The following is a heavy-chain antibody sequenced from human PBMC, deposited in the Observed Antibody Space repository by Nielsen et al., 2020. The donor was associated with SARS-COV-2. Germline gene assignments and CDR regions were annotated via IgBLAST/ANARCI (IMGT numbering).Heavy chain of an antibody. V-gene: IGHV3-23*01. D-gene: IGHD4-17*01. CDR2: ISGSGGST. J-gene: IGHJ5*01. CDR1: GGSISSYY. Sequence: ETLSLTCTVSGGSISSYYWSWVRQAPGKGLEWVSAISGSGGSTYYADSVKGRFITYYADSVKGRFTISRDNSKNTLYLQMNSLRAEDTALYYCAKHDYGESTWFDSWGQGTPVTVSS. CDR3: AKHDYGESTWFDS.